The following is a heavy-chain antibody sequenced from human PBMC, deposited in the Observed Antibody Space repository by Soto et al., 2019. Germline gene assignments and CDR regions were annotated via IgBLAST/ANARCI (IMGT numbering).Heavy chain of an antibody. V-gene: IGHV4-34*01. J-gene: IGHJ4*02. CDR1: GRSFSGYY. CDR3: ARGVYNTIFGVVSLDY. Sequence: SDTLSLTCAVYGRSFSGYYWSWIRQAPGKGLEWIGEINHSERAHYNPSLKSRLTISVDTSKNQFSLKLSSVTDAGTAVYYCARGVYNTIFGVVSLDYWSQGTLVTVSS. D-gene: IGHD3-3*01. CDR2: INHSERA.